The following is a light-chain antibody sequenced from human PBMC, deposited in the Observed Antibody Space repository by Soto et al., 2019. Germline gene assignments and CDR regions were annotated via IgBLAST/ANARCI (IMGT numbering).Light chain of an antibody. CDR3: QQYYSSPRT. J-gene: IGKJ1*01. Sequence: DIVMTQSPDSLAVSLGERATINCKSSQSVLNSSNTKNYLTWYQQKPGQPPKLLIYWASTRESGVPDRFSGSGSGTDFTLTISSLQAEDVAVYYCQQYYSSPRTFGQGTKVEIK. CDR2: WAS. V-gene: IGKV4-1*01. CDR1: QSVLNSSNTKNY.